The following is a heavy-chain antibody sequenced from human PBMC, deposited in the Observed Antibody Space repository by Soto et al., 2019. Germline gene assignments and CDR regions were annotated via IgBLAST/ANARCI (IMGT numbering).Heavy chain of an antibody. CDR2: LGASGDGT. D-gene: IGHD6-19*01. V-gene: IGHV3-23*01. CDR3: AKVCVLERGPWARTVAGLERRSPHSLDH. CDR1: GFTFSNYA. J-gene: IGHJ4*02. Sequence: EVHLLESGGAMVQPGGSLRLSCAASGFTFSNYAMNWVRQAPGKGLEWVSGLGASGDGTKYADSVKGRFTISRGIFGKTVYLQLNALRAGDTAIYSSAKVCVLERGPWARTVAGLERRSPHSLDHWGQGPLVAVSS.